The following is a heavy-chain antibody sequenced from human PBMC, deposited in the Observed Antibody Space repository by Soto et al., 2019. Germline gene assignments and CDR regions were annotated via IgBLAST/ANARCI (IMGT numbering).Heavy chain of an antibody. J-gene: IGHJ6*02. CDR2: IYYSGST. CDR3: ARGDRRKIYGLDV. V-gene: IGHV4-59*01. CDR1: GGSISIYF. Sequence: SAPLSLTRTVSGGSISIYFRSWIRQPAGRGLEWIGHIYYSGSTDYNPSLKSRVTISVDTSQNQFSLKLNSVTAADTAVYYCARGDRRKIYGLDVWGQGTTVT. D-gene: IGHD3-22*01.